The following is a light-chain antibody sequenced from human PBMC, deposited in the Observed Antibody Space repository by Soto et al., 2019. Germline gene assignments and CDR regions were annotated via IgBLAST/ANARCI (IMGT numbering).Light chain of an antibody. CDR1: QSVSSY. V-gene: IGKV3-11*01. CDR3: QQRSNWPPMYT. Sequence: EIVLTQSPATLSLSPGERAPLSCRASQSVSSYLAWYQQKPCQAPRLLIYDASNRATGIPARFSGSGSGTDFTLTISSLEPEDFAVYYCQQRSNWPPMYTFGQGTKLEIK. J-gene: IGKJ2*01. CDR2: DAS.